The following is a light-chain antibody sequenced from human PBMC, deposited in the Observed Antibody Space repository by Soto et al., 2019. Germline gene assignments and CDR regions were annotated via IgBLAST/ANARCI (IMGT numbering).Light chain of an antibody. J-gene: IGKJ5*01. CDR2: GAS. CDR3: QQYYDRPIT. V-gene: IGKV3-15*01. CDR1: QSLGST. Sequence: EIVMTQSPATQSVSPGESATLSCRASQSLGSTLAWYQQKPGQAPRLLIYGASTRATGIPARFRGSGSGTAFTLTISSLQSEDFAVYYCQQYYDRPITFGQGTRLELK.